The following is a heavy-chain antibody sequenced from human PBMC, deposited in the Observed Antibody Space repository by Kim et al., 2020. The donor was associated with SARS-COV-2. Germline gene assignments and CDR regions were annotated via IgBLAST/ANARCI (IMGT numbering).Heavy chain of an antibody. Sequence: GGSLRLSCAASGFIFSDYYMSWLRQAPGKGLEWVSYISSRSGYTNYADSVKGRFTISRDNAKNSLYLQVNSLRAEDTAVYYCARYGVEAAASFFDYWGQG. V-gene: IGHV3-11*03. CDR3: ARYGVEAAASFFDY. CDR1: GFIFSDYY. D-gene: IGHD2-2*01. CDR2: ISSRSGYT. J-gene: IGHJ4*02.